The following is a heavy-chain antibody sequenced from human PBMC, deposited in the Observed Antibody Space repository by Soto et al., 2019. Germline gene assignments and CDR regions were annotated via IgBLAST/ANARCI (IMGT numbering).Heavy chain of an antibody. V-gene: IGHV3-15*01. CDR2: IKSKTDGGTT. CDR3: TTLTGIAAAGKPRDYYYGMDV. J-gene: IGHJ6*02. CDR1: GFTFSNAW. D-gene: IGHD6-13*01. Sequence: GGSLRLSCAASGFTFSNAWMSWVRQAPGKGLEWVGRIKSKTDGGTTDYAAPVKGRFTISRDDSKNTLYLQMNSLKTEDTAVYYCTTLTGIAAAGKPRDYYYGMDVWGQGTTVTVS.